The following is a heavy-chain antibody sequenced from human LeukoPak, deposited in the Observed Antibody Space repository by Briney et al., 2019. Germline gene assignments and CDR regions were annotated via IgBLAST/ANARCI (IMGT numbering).Heavy chain of an antibody. CDR1: GYTFTGYY. D-gene: IGHD6-13*01. V-gene: IGHV1-2*02. J-gene: IGHJ4*02. CDR3: ARDHGSSWYDMHSHNDY. CDR2: INPNSGGT. Sequence: ASVKVSCKASGYTFTGYYMHWVRQAPGQGLEGMGGINPNSGGTNYAQKFQGRVTMTRDTSISTAYMELSRLRSDDTDVYYCARDHGSSWYDMHSHNDYWGQGTLVTVSS.